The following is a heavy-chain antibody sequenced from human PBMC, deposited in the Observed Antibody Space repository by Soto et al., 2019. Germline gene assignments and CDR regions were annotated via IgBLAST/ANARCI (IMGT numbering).Heavy chain of an antibody. CDR1: CYTFSNYG. CDR3: ARVVPGAEAWFGP. V-gene: IGHV1-18*01. Sequence: SAKVSFKTSCYTFSNYGITWVRQAPGQPLEWLGWISLYSDGTNYAQKFQGRVSMTTDTSTTTAYMELRSLRSDDTAVYYCARVVPGAEAWFGPWGQGTLVTVPQ. J-gene: IGHJ5*02. CDR2: ISLYSDGT. D-gene: IGHD2-2*01.